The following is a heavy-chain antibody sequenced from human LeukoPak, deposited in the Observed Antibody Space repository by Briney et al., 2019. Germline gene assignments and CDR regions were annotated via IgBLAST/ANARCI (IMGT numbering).Heavy chain of an antibody. J-gene: IGHJ4*02. V-gene: IGHV1-24*01. Sequence: ASVKVSCKVSGYTLTELSMHWVWQAPGKGLGGVGGFDPEDGETIYAQKFQGRVTMTEDTSTDTAYMELSSLRSEDTAVYYCAIRSANTFDYWGQGTLVTVSS. D-gene: IGHD2-2*01. CDR2: FDPEDGET. CDR3: AIRSANTFDY. CDR1: GYTLTELS.